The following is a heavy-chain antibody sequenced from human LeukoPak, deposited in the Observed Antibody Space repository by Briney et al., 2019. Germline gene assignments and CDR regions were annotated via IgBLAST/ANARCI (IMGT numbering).Heavy chain of an antibody. D-gene: IGHD1-1*01. CDR2: INHRGDS. Sequence: SETLSLTCAVYGESFSAYYWSWIRQSPGKGLEWIAEINHRGDSNYNPSVKSRVTISIDTSKNQFSLQVSSLTAADTAVYYCARGPTISETGYFDFWGQGTLVTVSS. CDR3: ARGPTISETGYFDF. V-gene: IGHV4-34*01. J-gene: IGHJ4*03. CDR1: GESFSAYY.